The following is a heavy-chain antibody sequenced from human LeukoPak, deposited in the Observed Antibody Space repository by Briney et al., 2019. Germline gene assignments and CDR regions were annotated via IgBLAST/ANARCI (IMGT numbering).Heavy chain of an antibody. Sequence: PSETLSLTCAVYGGSFSGYYWSWIRQPPGKGLEWIGEVNHSGSTNYNPSLKSRVTISVDTSKNQFSLKLSSVTAADTAVYYCARRSKMVQPTYYYYLDVWGKGTTVTVSS. CDR1: GGSFSGYY. CDR2: VNHSGST. D-gene: IGHD3-10*01. CDR3: ARRSKMVQPTYYYYLDV. V-gene: IGHV4-34*01. J-gene: IGHJ6*03.